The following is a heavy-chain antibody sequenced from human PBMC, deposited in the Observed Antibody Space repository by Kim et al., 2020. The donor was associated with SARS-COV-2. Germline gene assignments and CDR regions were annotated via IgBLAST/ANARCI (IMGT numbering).Heavy chain of an antibody. CDR2: IYYSGST. D-gene: IGHD1-26*01. CDR3: AATIVMNINIVGATTIDY. CDR1: GGSISSYY. V-gene: IGHV4-59*08. J-gene: IGHJ4*02. Sequence: SETLSLTCTVSGGSISSYYWSWIRQPPGKGLEWIGYIYYSGSTNYNPSLKSRVTISVDTSKNQFSLKLSSVTAADTAVYYCAATIVMNINIVGATTIDYWGQGTLVTVSS.